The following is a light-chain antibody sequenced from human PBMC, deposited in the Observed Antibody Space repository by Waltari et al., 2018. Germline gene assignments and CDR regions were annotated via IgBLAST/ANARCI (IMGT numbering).Light chain of an antibody. Sequence: DIVLTQSPDFQSVTPKEKVTITCRASQSIGSSINWYQQKPHQSPKIPIAYASQSFSVVPSRISGSGSGTDFTLTIRSLEAEDAATYDCQQSSSFPLTFGGGTKVEIK. V-gene: IGKV6-21*01. CDR2: YAS. CDR1: QSIGSS. J-gene: IGKJ4*01. CDR3: QQSSSFPLT.